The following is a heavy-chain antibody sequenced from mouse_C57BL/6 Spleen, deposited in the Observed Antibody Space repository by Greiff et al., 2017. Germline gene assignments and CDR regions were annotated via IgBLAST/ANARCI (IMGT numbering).Heavy chain of an antibody. CDR1: GYTFTSYW. J-gene: IGHJ4*01. V-gene: IGHV1-69*01. CDR2: INPSDSYT. Sequence: QVQLLQPGADLVMPGASLKLSCTASGYTFTSYWMHWVQQTPGQGLEWIGEINPSDSYTNYNQKFKGKSTLTVDKSSNTDYMQLSSLTSEDSAVYYCARREVYYAIDYWGQGTTLTVSS. CDR3: ARREVYYAIDY.